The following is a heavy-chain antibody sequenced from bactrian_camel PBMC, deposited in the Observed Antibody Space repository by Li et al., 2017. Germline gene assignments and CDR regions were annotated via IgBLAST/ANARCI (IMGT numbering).Heavy chain of an antibody. CDR3: AAEQFRFGSWDRLSRNEYSS. J-gene: IGHJ4*01. CDR2: IDRDGTT. V-gene: IGHV3S53*01. Sequence: VQLVESGGGSVQAGGSLRLSCPASGDIDSRACMGWWRQAPGKAREGVSTIDRDGTTTYADSVKGRFTISRDNAEKAVYLQMNSLKPEDTAMYYCAAEQFRFGSWDRLSRNEYSSWGQGTQVTVS. CDR1: GDIDSRAC. D-gene: IGHD6*01.